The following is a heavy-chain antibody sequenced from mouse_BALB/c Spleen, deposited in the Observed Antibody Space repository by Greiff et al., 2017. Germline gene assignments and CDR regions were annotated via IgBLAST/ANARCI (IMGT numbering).Heavy chain of an antibody. D-gene: IGHD1-2*01. J-gene: IGHJ3*01. CDR3: ARSTTAAWFAY. Sequence: EVMLVESGGGLVQPGGSRKLSCAASGFTFSSFGMHWVRQAPEKGLEWVAYISSGSSTIYYADTVKGRFTISRDNPKNTLFLQMTSLRSEDTAMYYCARSTTAAWFAYWGQGTLVTVSA. CDR2: ISSGSSTI. CDR1: GFTFSSFG. V-gene: IGHV5-17*02.